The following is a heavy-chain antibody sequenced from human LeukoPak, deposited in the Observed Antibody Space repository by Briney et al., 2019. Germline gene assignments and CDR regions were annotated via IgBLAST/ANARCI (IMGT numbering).Heavy chain of an antibody. V-gene: IGHV1-69*05. D-gene: IGHD3-22*01. CDR1: GGTFSSYA. CDR2: IIPIFGTA. CDR3: ANMDYHDSSGPGYYMDV. Sequence: ASVKVSCKASGGTFSSYAISWVRQAPGQGLEWMGGIIPIFGTANYAQKFQGRVTITTDESTSTAYMELSSLRSEDTAVYYCANMDYHDSSGPGYYMDVWGKGTTVTVSS. J-gene: IGHJ6*03.